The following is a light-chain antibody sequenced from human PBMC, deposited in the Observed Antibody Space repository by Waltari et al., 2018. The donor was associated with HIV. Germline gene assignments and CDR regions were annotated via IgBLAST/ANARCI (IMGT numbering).Light chain of an antibody. CDR2: KNF. J-gene: IGLJ1*01. CDR1: SSNIENDN. Sequence: QSFLTQPPSASGTPGRTVPSSCSGSSSNIENDNVYWYQHLPGMTPKLLIYKNFLRPSGVPDRFAASKSGTSASLTSSGLRSADEADYYCVGWDSSLSAYVFGAGTKVAVL. CDR3: VGWDSSLSAYV. V-gene: IGLV1-47*01.